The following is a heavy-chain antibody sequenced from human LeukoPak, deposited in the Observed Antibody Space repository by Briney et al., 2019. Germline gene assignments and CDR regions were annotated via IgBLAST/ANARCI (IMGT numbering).Heavy chain of an antibody. V-gene: IGHV4-61*01. CDR2: IYYSGGT. CDR1: GGSVSGGSYY. Sequence: SETLSLTCTVSGGSVSGGSYYWSWIRPPPGQGLEWVGYIYYSGGTNYNPSLKSRVTISVDRSKNQFSLKLSSVTAADTAIYYCARRGAGSGGLDYWGQGTLVTVSS. D-gene: IGHD6-19*01. J-gene: IGHJ4*02. CDR3: ARRGAGSGGLDY.